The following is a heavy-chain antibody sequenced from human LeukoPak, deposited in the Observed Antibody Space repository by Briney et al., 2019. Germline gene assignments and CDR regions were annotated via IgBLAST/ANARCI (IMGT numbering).Heavy chain of an antibody. CDR2: ISSSGSTI. D-gene: IGHD3-10*01. V-gene: IGHV3-11*01. J-gene: IGHJ4*02. CDR1: GFNFSAYY. CDR3: ARKSRGLYYIDY. Sequence: GGSLRLSCAASGFNFSAYYMSWIRQAPGKGLEWVSYISSSGSTIYYADSVKGRFTISRDNAKNSLYLQMNSLRAEDTAVYYCARKSRGLYYIDYWGQGTLVTVSS.